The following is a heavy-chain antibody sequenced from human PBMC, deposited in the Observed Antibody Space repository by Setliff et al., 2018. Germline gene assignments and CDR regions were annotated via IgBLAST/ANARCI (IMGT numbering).Heavy chain of an antibody. J-gene: IGHJ4*02. D-gene: IGHD2-2*01. CDR3: ERLVRYCTTTSCQRTSGDDF. CDR2: ISPYTGNT. CDR1: GYTFSDYG. V-gene: IGHV1-18*01. Sequence: GASVKVSCKASGYTFSDYGISWVRLAPGQGLEWMGWISPYTGNTFYAPQFQGRVIMTTDTSTNTAYMDLRSLRSDDTAVYYCERLVRYCTTTSCQRTSGDDFWGRGTLVTVSS.